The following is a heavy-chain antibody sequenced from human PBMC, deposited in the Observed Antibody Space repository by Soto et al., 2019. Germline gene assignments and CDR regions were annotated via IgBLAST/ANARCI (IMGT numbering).Heavy chain of an antibody. D-gene: IGHD7-27*01. CDR1: GASLISDY. CDR3: ARHFQTGVGMILFDY. J-gene: IGHJ4*02. Sequence: SETLSLTCVVSGASLISDYWSWIRQPPGKGLEWIGYIYYSGSTNYNPSLKSRVTISVDTSKNQFSLKLSSVTAADTAVYYCARHFQTGVGMILFDYWGQGTLVTVS. CDR2: IYYSGST. V-gene: IGHV4-59*01.